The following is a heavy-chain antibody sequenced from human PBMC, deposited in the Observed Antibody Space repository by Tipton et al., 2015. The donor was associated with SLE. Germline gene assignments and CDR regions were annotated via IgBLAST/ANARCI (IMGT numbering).Heavy chain of an antibody. J-gene: IGHJ2*01. D-gene: IGHD2-15*01. CDR2: VYHTGSA. CDR3: ASVILYYWYFDF. V-gene: IGHV4-39*07. Sequence: TLSLTCHVSGASISNSSWHWNWIRQTPGKGLEWLGSVYHTGSAFYNPSLKSRLSISVDTSMNQFSLRLSSVTAADTAVYYCASVILYYWYFDFWGRGTLVTVSS. CDR1: GASISNSSWH.